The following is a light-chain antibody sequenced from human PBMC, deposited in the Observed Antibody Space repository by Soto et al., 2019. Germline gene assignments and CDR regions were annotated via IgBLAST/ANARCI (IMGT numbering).Light chain of an antibody. Sequence: EIVLTQSPGTLSLSPGERATLSCRASQSVSNNYLAWYQQKPGQAPRLLIYGASNRATGIPDRFSGSGSGTDFTLTISRLEPEDFAVYYCQQDGSSGTFGQGTKVGIK. J-gene: IGKJ1*01. CDR1: QSVSNNY. CDR2: GAS. V-gene: IGKV3-20*01. CDR3: QQDGSSGT.